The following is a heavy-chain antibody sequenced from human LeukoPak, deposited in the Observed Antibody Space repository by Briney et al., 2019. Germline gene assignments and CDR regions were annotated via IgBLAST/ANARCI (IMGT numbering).Heavy chain of an antibody. CDR1: GFTLSSYG. Sequence: GGSLRLFCAAPGFTLSSYGMSWVRQAPGKGLEWVSAISGSGGSTYYADSVKGRFTISRDNSKNTLYLQMNSLRAEDTAVYYCAKADYYDSSGPFDYWGQGTLVTVSS. D-gene: IGHD3-22*01. CDR3: AKADYYDSSGPFDY. J-gene: IGHJ4*02. V-gene: IGHV3-23*01. CDR2: ISGSGGST.